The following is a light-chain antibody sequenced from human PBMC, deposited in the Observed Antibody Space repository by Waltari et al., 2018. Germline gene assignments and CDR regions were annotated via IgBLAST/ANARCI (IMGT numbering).Light chain of an antibody. Sequence: EIVLTQSPVTLSSSPGERATLSCRASQSISSSLVWYQQKPGQPPRLLIFGASGRATGIPDRLSGSGSGTEFTLTISRLEPEDFAVYYCQQYDSSPLTFGQGTKVEIK. J-gene: IGKJ1*01. CDR2: GAS. V-gene: IGKV3-20*01. CDR1: QSISSS. CDR3: QQYDSSPLT.